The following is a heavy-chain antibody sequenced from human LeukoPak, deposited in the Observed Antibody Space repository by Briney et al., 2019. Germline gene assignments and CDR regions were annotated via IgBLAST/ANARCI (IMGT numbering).Heavy chain of an antibody. CDR1: GYTFTGYY. D-gene: IGHD2-2*01. Sequence: ASVKVSCKASGYTFTGYYMHWVRQAPGQGLEWMGWINPNSGGTNYAQKFQGRVTMTRDTSISTAYMELSGLRSDDTAVYYCAGLSRSVVPAAMIGDRPGAYYYYYGMDVWGQGTTVTVSS. J-gene: IGHJ6*02. V-gene: IGHV1-2*02. CDR2: INPNSGGT. CDR3: AGLSRSVVPAAMIGDRPGAYYYYYGMDV.